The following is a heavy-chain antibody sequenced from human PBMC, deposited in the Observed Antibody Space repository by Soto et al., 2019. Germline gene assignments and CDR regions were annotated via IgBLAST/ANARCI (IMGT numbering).Heavy chain of an antibody. CDR1: GFIFSNAE. V-gene: IGHV3-48*03. J-gene: IGHJ4*02. CDR3: ARAGSESRGYYFFDS. CDR2: ISNTGSTV. Sequence: GGSLRLSCEASGFIFSNAERNWVRQAPGKGLEWVAHISNTGSTVFFADSVKGRFTISRDNTKNSVYLQMNSLRAGDTAVYYCARAGSESRGYYFFDSWGQGAQVTVYS. D-gene: IGHD3-22*01.